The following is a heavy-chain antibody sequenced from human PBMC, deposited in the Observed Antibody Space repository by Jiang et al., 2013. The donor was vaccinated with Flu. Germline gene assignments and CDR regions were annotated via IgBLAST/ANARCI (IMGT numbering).Heavy chain of an antibody. CDR3: VRGGICLGDGCYGPALHLTASFLTF. J-gene: IGHJ4*02. CDR1: GFSFRTYW. Sequence: VQLVESGGGLVQPGGSLRPSCAASGFSFRTYWMAWVRQVPGKGLEWLANIRHGGKEFYVDSAKGRFVISRDDAKNSLYLQMSSLRGDDTAVYYCVRGGICLGDGCYGPALHLTASFLTFWGQGALVTVSS. V-gene: IGHV3-7*01. CDR2: IRHGGKE. D-gene: IGHD2-15*01.